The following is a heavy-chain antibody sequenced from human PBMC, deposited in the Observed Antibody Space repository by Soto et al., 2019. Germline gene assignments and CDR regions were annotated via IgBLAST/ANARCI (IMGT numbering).Heavy chain of an antibody. J-gene: IGHJ1*01. CDR1: GFTFKYYV. CDR2: ISGSGDKT. CDR3: ARESKWYGGQYFQD. V-gene: IGHV3-23*01. D-gene: IGHD2-8*01. Sequence: VQLLQSGGGLAQPGTSLRLSCAASGFTFKYYVMTWVRQAPGKGLEWVSTISGSGDKTDYADSVKGRFRVSRDNSKDTLYLQMDSLRADDTALYYCARESKWYGGQYFQDWGQGTLVTVSS.